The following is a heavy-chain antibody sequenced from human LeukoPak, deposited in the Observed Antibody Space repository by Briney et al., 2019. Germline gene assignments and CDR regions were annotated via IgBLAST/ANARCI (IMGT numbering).Heavy chain of an antibody. CDR2: IYYSGST. J-gene: IGHJ4*02. CDR1: GGSISSYY. D-gene: IGHD3-22*01. Sequence: SETLSLTCTVSGGSISSYYWSWLRQPPGKGLEWIGYIYYSGSTNYNPSLKSRVTISVDTSKNQFSLKLSSVTAADTAVYYCARGHYYDSVDYWGQGTLVTVSS. CDR3: ARGHYYDSVDY. V-gene: IGHV4-59*01.